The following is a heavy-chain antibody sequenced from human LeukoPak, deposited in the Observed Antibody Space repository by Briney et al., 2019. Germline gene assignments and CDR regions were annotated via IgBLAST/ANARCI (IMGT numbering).Heavy chain of an antibody. V-gene: IGHV3-23*01. Sequence: GGSLRLSCAASGFTFSSYAMSWVRQAPGKGLEWVSVVSGSGGSTYYADSVKGRFTISRDNSKNTLYLQMNSLRADDTAVYFCANSLAVTGLFDYWGQGTLVTVSS. J-gene: IGHJ4*02. CDR1: GFTFSSYA. CDR2: VSGSGGST. D-gene: IGHD6-19*01. CDR3: ANSLAVTGLFDY.